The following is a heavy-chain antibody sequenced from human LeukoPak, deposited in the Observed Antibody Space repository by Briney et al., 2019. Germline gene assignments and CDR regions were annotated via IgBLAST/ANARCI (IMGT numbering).Heavy chain of an antibody. CDR1: GYTFTSYG. Sequence: ASVKVSCKASGYTFTSYGISWVRQAPGQGLEWMGWISAYNGNTNYEQKLQGRVTMTTDTSTSTAYMELRSLRSDDTAVYYCARNTDIGSWSSKSNDYWGQGTLVTVSS. CDR2: ISAYNGNT. J-gene: IGHJ4*02. V-gene: IGHV1-18*01. CDR3: ARNTDIGSWSSKSNDY. D-gene: IGHD6-13*01.